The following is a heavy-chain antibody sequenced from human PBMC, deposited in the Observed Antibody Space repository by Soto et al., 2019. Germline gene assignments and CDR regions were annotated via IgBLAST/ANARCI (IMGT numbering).Heavy chain of an antibody. CDR3: ARLGYCSGGSCYDYYNYYMDV. D-gene: IGHD2-15*01. V-gene: IGHV1-18*01. CDR2: ISTYNGNT. Sequence: QVQLVQSGAEVKKPGASVKVSCRASGYTFTSFGISWVRQAPGQGLEWMGWISTYNGNTNYAQKVQGRVTMNTDTSTSTAYMDLGSLRSDDTAVYYCARLGYCSGGSCYDYYNYYMDVWGKGTTVTVSS. CDR1: GYTFTSFG. J-gene: IGHJ6*03.